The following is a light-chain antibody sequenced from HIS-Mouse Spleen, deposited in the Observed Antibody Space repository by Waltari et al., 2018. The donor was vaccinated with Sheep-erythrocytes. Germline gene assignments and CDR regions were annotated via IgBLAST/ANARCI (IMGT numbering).Light chain of an antibody. J-gene: IGKJ4*01. V-gene: IGKV1-8*01. CDR1: QGISSY. CDR2: AAS. Sequence: IRMTQSPSSFPASTGDTVPITCRASQGISSYLAWYQQKPGKAPKPLIYAASTLQSGVPSRFSGSGSGTDFTLTISCLQSEDFATYYCQQYYSYPLTFGGGTKVEIK. CDR3: QQYYSYPLT.